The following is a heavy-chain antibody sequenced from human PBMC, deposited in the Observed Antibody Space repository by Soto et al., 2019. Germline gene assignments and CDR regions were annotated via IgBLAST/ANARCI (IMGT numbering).Heavy chain of an antibody. CDR3: ARDLTREGDYYDRSGYYFDY. Sequence: GASVKVSCKASGYTFTTYYVHWGRQAPGQGLEWMGIINPSDSSTSYAQKLQGRATMTSDTSTSTVYMELSSLRSEDTAVYYCARDLTREGDYYDRSGYYFDYWGQGTLVAVSS. CDR2: INPSDSST. V-gene: IGHV1-46*04. CDR1: GYTFTTYY. J-gene: IGHJ4*02. D-gene: IGHD3-22*01.